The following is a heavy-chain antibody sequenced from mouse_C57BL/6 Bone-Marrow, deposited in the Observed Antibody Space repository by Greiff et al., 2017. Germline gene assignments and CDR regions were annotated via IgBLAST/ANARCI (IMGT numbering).Heavy chain of an antibody. CDR3: SRWEFYFDY. V-gene: IGHV1-69*01. CDR1: GYTFTSYW. CDR2: IDPSDSYT. J-gene: IGHJ2*01. D-gene: IGHD4-1*01. Sequence: QVQLQQSGAELVMPGASVKLSCKASGYTFTSYWMHWVKQRPGQGLEWIGEIDPSDSYTNYNQKFKGKSTLTVDKSSSTAYMQLSSLTSEDSAVYYCSRWEFYFDYWGQGTTLTVSS.